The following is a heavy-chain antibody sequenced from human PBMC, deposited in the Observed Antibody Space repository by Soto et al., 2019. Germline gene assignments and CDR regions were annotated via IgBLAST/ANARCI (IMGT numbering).Heavy chain of an antibody. D-gene: IGHD6-19*01. CDR1: GGTFSSYA. V-gene: IGHV1-69*13. Sequence: ASVKVSCKASGGTFSSYAISWVRQAPGQGLEWMGGIIPIFGTANYAQKFQGRVTITADESTSTAYMELSSLRSEDTAVYYCAVQYSSGWYGAFDYWGQGTLVTVSS. CDR2: IIPIFGTA. CDR3: AVQYSSGWYGAFDY. J-gene: IGHJ4*02.